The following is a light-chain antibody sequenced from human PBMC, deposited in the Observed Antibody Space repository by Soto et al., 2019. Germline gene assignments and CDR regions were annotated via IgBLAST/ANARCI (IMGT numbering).Light chain of an antibody. CDR1: SPNIGAGYD. Sequence: QSVLTQPPSVSGAPGQRVTISCTGSSPNIGAGYDVYWYQQLPGTAPKLLIYDNNNRPSGVPDRFSGSKSGTSASLAITGLQAEDEAGYYCQSYDRSLSGVVFGGGTKLTVL. J-gene: IGLJ2*01. V-gene: IGLV1-40*01. CDR3: QSYDRSLSGVV. CDR2: DNN.